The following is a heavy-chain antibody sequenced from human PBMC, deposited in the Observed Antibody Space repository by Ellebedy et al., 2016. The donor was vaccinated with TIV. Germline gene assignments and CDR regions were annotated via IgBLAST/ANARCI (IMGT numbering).Heavy chain of an antibody. D-gene: IGHD6-19*01. J-gene: IGHJ4*02. V-gene: IGHV3-23*01. Sequence: GESLKISCEVSGFSLSDYFTNWVRQAPGKGLEWVSGISGAGGSSDYADSVKGRFTISKDNSKNTLYLQMNSLRAEATAVYYCAKHRTRYSSGWTYYFEYWGQGTLVTVSS. CDR1: GFSLSDYF. CDR2: ISGAGGSS. CDR3: AKHRTRYSSGWTYYFEY.